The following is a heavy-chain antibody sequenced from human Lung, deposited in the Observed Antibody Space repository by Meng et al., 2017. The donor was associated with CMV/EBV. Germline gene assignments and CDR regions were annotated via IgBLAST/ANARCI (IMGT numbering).Heavy chain of an antibody. CDR3: ARGEDIVVENWLDP. V-gene: IGHV3-74*01. J-gene: IGHJ5*02. CDR1: GFTFSSYW. D-gene: IGHD2-15*01. CDR2: INSDGSST. Sequence: ESLKISCAASGFTFSSYWMHWVRQAPGKGLVWVSRINSDGSSTSYADSVKGRFTISRDNAKNTLYLQMNSLRAEDTAVYYCARGEDIVVENWLDPWGQGXLVTVSS.